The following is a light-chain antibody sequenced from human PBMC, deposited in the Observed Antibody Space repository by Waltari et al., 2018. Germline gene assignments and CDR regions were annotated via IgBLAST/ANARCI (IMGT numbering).Light chain of an antibody. V-gene: IGKV1-27*01. CDR2: AAS. CDR3: QKYNSAPLT. CDR1: QGISNY. Sequence: DIQMTQSPSSLSASVGDRVTITCRESQGISNYVAWYQQNPGKVPKLLIYAASTLQSGVPSRFSGSGSGTDFTLTISSLQPEDVATYYCQKYNSAPLTFGQGTKVEIK. J-gene: IGKJ1*01.